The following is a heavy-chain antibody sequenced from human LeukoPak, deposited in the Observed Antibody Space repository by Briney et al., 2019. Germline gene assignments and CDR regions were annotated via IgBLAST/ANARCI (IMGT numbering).Heavy chain of an antibody. D-gene: IGHD3-10*01. CDR3: AKHYMGSYDNRGLDY. J-gene: IGHJ4*02. Sequence: GSLRLSCAASGFTFSSYGMSWIRQPPGKGLEWIGEINHSGSTNYNPSLKSRVTISVDTSKNQFSLKLSSVTAADTAVYYCAKHYMGSYDNRGLDYWGQGTLVTVSS. CDR2: INHSGST. CDR1: GFTFSSYG. V-gene: IGHV4-34*08.